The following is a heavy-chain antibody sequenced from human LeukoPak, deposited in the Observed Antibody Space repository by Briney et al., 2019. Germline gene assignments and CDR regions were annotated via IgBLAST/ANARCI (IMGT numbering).Heavy chain of an antibody. CDR1: GFTFDDYT. CDR2: ISWDGGST. V-gene: IGHV3-43*01. J-gene: IGHJ5*02. Sequence: GGSLRLSCAASGFTFDDYTMHWVRQAPGKGLEWVSLISWDGGSTYYADSVKGRFTISRDNAKNSLYLQMNSLRAEDTAVYYCARAHQRYYYASGSLPSWFDPWGQGTLVTVSS. D-gene: IGHD3-10*01. CDR3: ARAHQRYYYASGSLPSWFDP.